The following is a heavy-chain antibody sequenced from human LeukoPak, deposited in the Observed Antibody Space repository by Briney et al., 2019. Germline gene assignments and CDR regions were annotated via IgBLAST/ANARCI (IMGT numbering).Heavy chain of an antibody. D-gene: IGHD2-15*01. J-gene: IGHJ5*02. CDR3: ARVAVCSGGSRYSGWFDP. CDR1: GYSISSGYF. CDR2: IYHSGST. V-gene: IGHV4-38-2*01. Sequence: PSETLSLTCAVSGYSISSGYFWGWIRQPPGKGLEWIGSIYHSGSTYYNPSLKSRVTISVDTSKNQFSLKLSSVTAADTAVYYCARVAVCSGGSRYSGWFDPWGQGTLVTVSS.